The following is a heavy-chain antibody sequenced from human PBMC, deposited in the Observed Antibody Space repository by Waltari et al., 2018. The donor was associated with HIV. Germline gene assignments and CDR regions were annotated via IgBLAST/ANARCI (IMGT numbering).Heavy chain of an antibody. CDR2: ITVTDGTT. Sequence: DVQLVESGGGSVQPGGSLRLSCAASGFTFSNYAMSWVRQAPGKGLEWGSSITVTDGTTYYADSVKGRFTISRDNSKTTLYLQMNSLRVDDTAVYFCAKRVLYSSSEAYFQHWGQGTLVTVSS. D-gene: IGHD6-6*01. CDR1: GFTFSNYA. V-gene: IGHV3-23*04. J-gene: IGHJ1*01. CDR3: AKRVLYSSSEAYFQH.